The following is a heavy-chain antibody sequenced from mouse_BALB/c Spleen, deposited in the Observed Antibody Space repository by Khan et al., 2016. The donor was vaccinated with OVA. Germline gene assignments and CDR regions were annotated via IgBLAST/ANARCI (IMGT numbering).Heavy chain of an antibody. CDR1: GDSITSEF. V-gene: IGHV3-8*02. CDR2: VTYSGNT. Sequence: EVELVVSGPSLVKPSQTLSLTCSVTGDSITSEFWNWIRKFLGNKFEYMGYVTYSGNTYYNPSLNSRFSITRDTSKSQYYLQLNSVTTEDTSTYFCARSYGSWTMDYWGQGTSVTVSS. J-gene: IGHJ4*01. CDR3: ARSYGSWTMDY. D-gene: IGHD1-1*01.